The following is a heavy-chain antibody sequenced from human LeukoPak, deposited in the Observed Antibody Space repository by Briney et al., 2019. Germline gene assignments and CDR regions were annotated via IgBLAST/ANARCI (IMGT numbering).Heavy chain of an antibody. D-gene: IGHD3-3*01. CDR2: INHSGST. Sequence: SETLSLTCAVYGGSFRGYYWSWIRQPPGKGLEWIGEINHSGSTNYNPSLKSRVTISVDTSKNQFSLKLSSVTAADTAVYYCAREGPRTYYDFWRDFDYWGQGTLVTVSS. CDR3: AREGPRTYYDFWRDFDY. CDR1: GGSFRGYY. V-gene: IGHV4-34*01. J-gene: IGHJ4*02.